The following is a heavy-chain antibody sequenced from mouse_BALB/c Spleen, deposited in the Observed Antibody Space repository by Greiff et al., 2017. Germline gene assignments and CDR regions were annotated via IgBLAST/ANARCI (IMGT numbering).Heavy chain of an antibody. CDR3: ARVPEYGEYEGY. V-gene: IGHV1S81*02. Sequence: QVQLQQPGAELVKPGASVKLSCKASGYTFTSYWMHWVKQRPGQGLEWIGEINPSNGRTNYNEKFKSKATLTVDKSSSTAYMQLSSLTSEDSAVYYCARVPEYGEYEGYWGQGTTLTVSS. D-gene: IGHD2-10*02. CDR2: INPSNGRT. CDR1: GYTFTSYW. J-gene: IGHJ2*01.